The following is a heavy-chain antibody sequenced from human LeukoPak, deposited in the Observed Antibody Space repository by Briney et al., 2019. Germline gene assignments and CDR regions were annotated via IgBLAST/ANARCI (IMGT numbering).Heavy chain of an antibody. D-gene: IGHD3-16*01. CDR1: GGPFSGYY. CDR3: ARASPYDYVWGSYSIPVLDY. J-gene: IGHJ4*02. Sequence: SETLSLTCAVYGGPFSGYYWSWIRQPPGKGLEWIGEINHSGSTNYNPSLKSRVTISVDTSKNQFSLKLSSVTAADTAVYYCARASPYDYVWGSYSIPVLDYWGQGTLVTVSS. CDR2: INHSGST. V-gene: IGHV4-34*01.